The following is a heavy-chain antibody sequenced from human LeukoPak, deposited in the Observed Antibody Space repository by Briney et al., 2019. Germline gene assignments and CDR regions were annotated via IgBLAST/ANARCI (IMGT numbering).Heavy chain of an antibody. CDR2: INQDGSER. D-gene: IGHD3-3*01. CDR3: ASDGGPFDN. CDR1: GLTFTTYW. V-gene: IGHV3-7*01. J-gene: IGHJ4*02. Sequence: GSLRLSCAASGLTFTTYWMRWVRQAPGKGLEWVANINQDGSERYYVDSVKGRFTISRDNAKKSLYLQMNGLRADDTAVYYCASDGGPFDNWGQGTLVTVSS.